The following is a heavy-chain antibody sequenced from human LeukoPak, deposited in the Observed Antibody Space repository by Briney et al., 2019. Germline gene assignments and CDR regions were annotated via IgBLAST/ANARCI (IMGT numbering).Heavy chain of an antibody. J-gene: IGHJ5*01. CDR1: GDTVSSYV. CDR3: ARAEDQGRYFDWLPGFAS. Sequence: GASVKVSCKASGDTVSSYVISWVRQAPGQGLEWMGGILPIFGTAIYAQKFQGRVTVTADELTSTAYMELSSLRSEDTAVYYCARAEDQGRYFDWLPGFASWGQGTLVTVSS. CDR2: ILPIFGTA. D-gene: IGHD3-9*01. V-gene: IGHV1-69*01.